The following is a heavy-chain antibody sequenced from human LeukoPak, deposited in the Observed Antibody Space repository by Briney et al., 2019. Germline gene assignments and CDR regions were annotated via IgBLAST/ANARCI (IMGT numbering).Heavy chain of an antibody. CDR2: IWYDGSNK. CDR3: ARGHYGDPFDY. D-gene: IGHD4-17*01. Sequence: GRSLRLSCAASGFTFSSYGMHWVRQASGKGLEWVAVIWYDGSNKYYADSVKGRFTISRDNSKNTLYLQMNSLRAEDTAVYYCARGHYGDPFDYWGQGTLVTVSS. J-gene: IGHJ4*02. CDR1: GFTFSSYG. V-gene: IGHV3-33*01.